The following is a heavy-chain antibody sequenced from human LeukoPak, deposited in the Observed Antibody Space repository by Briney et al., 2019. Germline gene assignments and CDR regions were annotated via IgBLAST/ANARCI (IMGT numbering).Heavy chain of an antibody. D-gene: IGHD6-19*01. CDR1: GGSITGYY. J-gene: IGHJ4*02. V-gene: IGHV4-59*08. CDR2: VFYSGNT. CDR3: ARREDSGWYRFDY. Sequence: SETLSLTCTVSGGSITGYYWSWIRQPPGKGLEWIGYVFYSGNTLYNPSLKSRVTISVDTSKTQFSLKLTSVTAADTAVYYCARREDSGWYRFDYWGQGTLVTVSS.